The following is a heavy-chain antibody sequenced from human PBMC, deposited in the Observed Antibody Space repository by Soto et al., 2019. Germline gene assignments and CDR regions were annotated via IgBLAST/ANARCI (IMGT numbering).Heavy chain of an antibody. CDR1: GGSISSTTYY. CDR3: ARPTDYYDGSGYYHWFGT. CDR2: IYHSGNT. V-gene: IGHV4-39*01. D-gene: IGHD3-22*01. J-gene: IGHJ5*02. Sequence: SETLSLTCTVSGGSISSTTYYWGWIRQPPGKGLEWIGTIYHSGNTYYNPSLKSRVTVSVDTSKNQISLKLSSMTAADTAVYYCARPTDYYDGSGYYHWFGTWGQGTQVTVSS.